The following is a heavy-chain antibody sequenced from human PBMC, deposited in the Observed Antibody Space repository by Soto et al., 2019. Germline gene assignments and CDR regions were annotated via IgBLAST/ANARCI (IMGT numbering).Heavy chain of an antibody. CDR1: GYTFTSYG. V-gene: IGHV1-18*01. J-gene: IGHJ4*02. CDR3: AGDTTSFDY. D-gene: IGHD1-26*01. CDR2: ISAYSGNT. Sequence: QVQLVQSGAEVKKPGASVKVSCKASGYTFTSYGISWVRQGPGQGLEWMGWISAYSGNTNYAQKLQGRVTMTTDTSPSTAYMALRTPRSDDTAVYYCAGDTTSFDYWAQGTLVTVSS.